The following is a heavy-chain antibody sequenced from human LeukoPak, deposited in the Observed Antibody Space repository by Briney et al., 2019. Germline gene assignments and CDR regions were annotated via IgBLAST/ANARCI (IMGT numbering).Heavy chain of an antibody. CDR3: ARGNIKFDY. V-gene: IGHV3-21*01. Sequence: GGSLRLSCAASGFTFSSYIMNWVRQAPGKGLEWVSSISSSSDYIYYVDSVKGRFTISRDNAKKSLYLQMNSLRAEDTAVYYCARGNIKFDYWGQGTLVTVSS. CDR2: ISSSSDYI. J-gene: IGHJ4*02. CDR1: GFTFSSYI.